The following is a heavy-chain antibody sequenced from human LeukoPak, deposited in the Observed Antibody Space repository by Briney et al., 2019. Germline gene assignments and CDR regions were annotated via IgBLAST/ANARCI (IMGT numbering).Heavy chain of an antibody. J-gene: IGHJ5*02. CDR3: ARDVQEDIVVVPAAMYNWFDP. V-gene: IGHV1-46*01. Sequence: ASVKVSCKASGYTFTSYYMHWVRQAPGQGLEWMGTINPSGGSTSYAQKFQGRVTMTRDMSTSTVYTELSSLRSEDTAVYYCARDVQEDIVVVPAAMYNWFDPWGQGTLVTVSS. CDR1: GYTFTSYY. CDR2: INPSGGST. D-gene: IGHD2-2*01.